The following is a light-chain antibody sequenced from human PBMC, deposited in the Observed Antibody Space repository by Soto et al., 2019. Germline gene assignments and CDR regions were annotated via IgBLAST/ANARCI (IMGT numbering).Light chain of an antibody. CDR3: QQSYSIPIT. CDR2: AAS. J-gene: IGKJ5*01. CDR1: QSISTY. V-gene: IGKV1-39*01. Sequence: DIQMTQSPSSLSASVGDRVTITCQASQSISTYLYWYQQKPGKAPKLLIYAASSLQSGVPSRFSGSGSGTDFTLTISSLQPEDFATYHCQQSYSIPITFGQGTRLEI.